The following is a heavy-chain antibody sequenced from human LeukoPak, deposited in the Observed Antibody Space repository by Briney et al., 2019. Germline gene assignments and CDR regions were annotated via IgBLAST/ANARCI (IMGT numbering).Heavy chain of an antibody. CDR2: INHSGST. D-gene: IGHD3-3*01. CDR1: GGSFSGYY. Sequence: SETLSLTCAVYGGSFSGYYWSWIRQPPGKGLEWIGEINHSGSTIYNPSLKSRVTISVDTSKNQFSLRLSSVTAADTAVYYCARHDGRGGNTMGALDSWGQGSLVTVSS. V-gene: IGHV4-34*01. J-gene: IGHJ4*02. CDR3: ARHDGRGGNTMGALDS.